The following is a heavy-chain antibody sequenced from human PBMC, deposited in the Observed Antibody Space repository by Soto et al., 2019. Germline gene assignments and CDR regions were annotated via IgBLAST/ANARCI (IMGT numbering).Heavy chain of an antibody. CDR1: GFSFSNYP. D-gene: IGHD4-17*01. CDR2: ISASGGKT. V-gene: IGHV3-23*01. Sequence: EVQLLESGGGLVQPGGSLRLSCAASGFSFSNYPMLWVRLTPGKRLEAVSTISASGGKTYDKDFVKGRFIISRDKSKNTVDLQMNSLRPEDTAVYYCAKILSTVTTYYYGMDAWGQGTKVTVSS. CDR3: AKILSTVTTYYYGMDA. J-gene: IGHJ6*02.